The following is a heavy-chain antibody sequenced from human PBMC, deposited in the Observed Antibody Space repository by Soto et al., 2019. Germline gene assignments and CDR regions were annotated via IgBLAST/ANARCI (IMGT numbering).Heavy chain of an antibody. V-gene: IGHV4-59*08. Sequence: SETLSLTCTVSGDSISTDYWSWIRQSPGKGLEWIGFIYYGGSTNYNPSLKSRVTISVDTSKNQFSLKLSSVTAADTAVYYCARRHYYDSGGFLNWFDPWGQGTLVTVSS. CDR1: GDSISTDY. CDR3: ARRHYYDSGGFLNWFDP. D-gene: IGHD3-22*01. CDR2: IYYGGST. J-gene: IGHJ5*02.